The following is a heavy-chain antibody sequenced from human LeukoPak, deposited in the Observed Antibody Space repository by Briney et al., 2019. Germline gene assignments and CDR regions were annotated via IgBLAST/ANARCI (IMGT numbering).Heavy chain of an antibody. D-gene: IGHD3-3*01. CDR3: ARRLNTSYYDFWSGQPQHSYFDY. V-gene: IGHV4-34*01. CDR2: INHSGST. CDR1: GGSFSGYY. Sequence: SETLSLTCAVYGGSFSGYYWSWICQPPGKGLEWIGEINHSGSTNYNPSLKSRVTISVDTSKNQFSLKLSSVTAADTAVYYCARRLNTSYYDFWSGQPQHSYFDYWGQGTLVTVSS. J-gene: IGHJ4*02.